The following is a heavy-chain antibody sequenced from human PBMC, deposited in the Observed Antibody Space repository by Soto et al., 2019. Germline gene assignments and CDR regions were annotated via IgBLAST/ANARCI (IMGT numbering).Heavy chain of an antibody. V-gene: IGHV3-48*02. CDR3: ASEDSSGWYVSYGMDV. Sequence: EVQLVESGGGLVQPGGSLRLSCAASGFTFSSYSMNWVRQAPGKGLEWVSYISSSSSTIYYADSVKGRFTISRDNAKNSLYLQMNSLIDEETAVYYCASEDSSGWYVSYGMDVRGQGTTVTVSS. J-gene: IGHJ6*02. CDR1: GFTFSSYS. CDR2: ISSSSSTI. D-gene: IGHD6-19*01.